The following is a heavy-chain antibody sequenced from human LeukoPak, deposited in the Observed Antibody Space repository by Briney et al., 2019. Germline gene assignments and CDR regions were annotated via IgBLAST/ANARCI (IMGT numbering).Heavy chain of an antibody. CDR2: IYSGGNT. Sequence: GGSLRLSCAVPGFTVSNNYMSWVRQAPGKGLEWVSVIYSGGNTYYAESVKGRFTISRDNSNNTLYLQMNSLRVEDTAMYYCARDTVYGSGANWGRGTLVTVSS. D-gene: IGHD3-10*01. CDR1: GFTVSNNY. J-gene: IGHJ4*02. CDR3: ARDTVYGSGAN. V-gene: IGHV3-53*01.